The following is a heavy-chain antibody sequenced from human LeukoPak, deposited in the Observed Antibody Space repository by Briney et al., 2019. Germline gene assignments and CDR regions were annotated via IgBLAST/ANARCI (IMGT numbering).Heavy chain of an antibody. CDR1: GFTFSSHW. Sequence: GGSLGLSCAASGFTFSSHWMSWVRQAPGKGLEWVANIKQDGSEKYYVDSVKGRFTVSRDNAKNSLYLQMNSPRAEDTAVYYCARDSGIAVAGTDYWGQGTLVTVSS. J-gene: IGHJ4*02. CDR2: IKQDGSEK. V-gene: IGHV3-7*01. CDR3: ARDSGIAVAGTDY. D-gene: IGHD6-19*01.